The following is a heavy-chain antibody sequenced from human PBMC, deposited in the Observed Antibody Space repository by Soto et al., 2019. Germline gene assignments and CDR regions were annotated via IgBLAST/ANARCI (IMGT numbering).Heavy chain of an antibody. CDR1: GGSISSVNW. CDR2: IYHSGST. D-gene: IGHD3-9*01. V-gene: IGHV4-4*02. CDR3: ARIYYDHLTGNSPTLFDF. Sequence: QVQLQESGPGLVKPSGTLSLTCTVSGGSISSVNWWSWVRQPPGKGLEWIGGIYHSGSTNYNPSLKSRVTISIDMSKNQLSLQVNSVTAADTAVYYCARIYYDHLTGNSPTLFDFWGQGALVTVSS. J-gene: IGHJ4*02.